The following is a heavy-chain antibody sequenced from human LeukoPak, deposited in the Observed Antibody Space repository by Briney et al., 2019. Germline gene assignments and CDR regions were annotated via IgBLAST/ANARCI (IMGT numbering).Heavy chain of an antibody. J-gene: IGHJ4*02. V-gene: IGHV2-5*02. CDR1: GFSLSTSGVG. CDR3: VRRPASSGAYSYFDY. D-gene: IGHD6-19*01. CDR2: IYWDDDE. Sequence: SGPTLVEPTPTLTLTFTFSGFSLSTSGVGVGWIRQPPGKALEWLGFIYWDDDERYRPSLKSRLTITKDTSKNQVVLTMTNMDPVDTATYYCVRRPASSGAYSYFDYWGQGTLVTVSS.